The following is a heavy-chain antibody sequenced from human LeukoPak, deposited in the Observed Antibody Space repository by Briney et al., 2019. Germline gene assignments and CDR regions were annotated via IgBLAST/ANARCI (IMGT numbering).Heavy chain of an antibody. D-gene: IGHD2-15*01. V-gene: IGHV3-7*01. Sequence: GGSLRLSCAASGFTFSSYWMSWVRQAPGKGLEWVANIKQDGSEKCYVDSVKGRFTISRDNAKNSLYLQMNCLRAEDTAVYYCARDNCSGGSCYSDYWGQGTLVTVSS. CDR2: IKQDGSEK. J-gene: IGHJ4*02. CDR1: GFTFSSYW. CDR3: ARDNCSGGSCYSDY.